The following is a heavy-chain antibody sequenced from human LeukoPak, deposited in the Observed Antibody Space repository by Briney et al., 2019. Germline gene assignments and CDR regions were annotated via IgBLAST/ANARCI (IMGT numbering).Heavy chain of an antibody. Sequence: SETLSLTCTVSGGSISSGSYYWGRIPQPPGKGLEWIGTLYYSGSTYYNPSLKSRVTISVDTTKNQFSLKLSCVTAADTAVYYCARTTMVRGTYYMDVWGKGTTVTISS. D-gene: IGHD3-10*01. V-gene: IGHV4-39*07. CDR2: LYYSGST. CDR3: ARTTMVRGTYYMDV. CDR1: GGSISSGSYY. J-gene: IGHJ6*03.